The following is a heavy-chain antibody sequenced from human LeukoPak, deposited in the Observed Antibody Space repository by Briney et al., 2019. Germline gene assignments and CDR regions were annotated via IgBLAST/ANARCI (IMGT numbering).Heavy chain of an antibody. D-gene: IGHD3-22*01. V-gene: IGHV1-2*02. CDR2: INPNSGGT. Sequence: ASVKVSCKASGYTFTGYYMHWVRQAPGQGLEWMGWINPNSGGTNYAQKFQGRATMTRDTSISTAYMELSRLRSDDTAVYYCARDLRTGDSRPYYFDYWGQGTLVTVSS. CDR1: GYTFTGYY. CDR3: ARDLRTGDSRPYYFDY. J-gene: IGHJ4*02.